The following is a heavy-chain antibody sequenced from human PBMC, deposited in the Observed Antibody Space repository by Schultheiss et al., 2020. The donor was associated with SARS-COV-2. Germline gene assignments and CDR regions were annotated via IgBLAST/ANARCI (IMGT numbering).Heavy chain of an antibody. J-gene: IGHJ6*02. Sequence: GESLKISCAASGFTFSSYWMHWVRQAPGKGLVWVSRINSDGSSTSYADSVKGRFTISRDNAKNTLYLQMNSLRAEDTAAYYCARSLNYASVYYYYYGMDVWGQGTTVTVAS. CDR1: GFTFSSYW. D-gene: IGHD4-11*01. CDR2: INSDGSST. V-gene: IGHV3-74*01. CDR3: ARSLNYASVYYYYYGMDV.